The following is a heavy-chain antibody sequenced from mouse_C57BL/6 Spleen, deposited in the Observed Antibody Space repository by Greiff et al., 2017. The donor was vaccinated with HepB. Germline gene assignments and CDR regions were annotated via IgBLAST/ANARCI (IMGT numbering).Heavy chain of an antibody. CDR1: GYTFTSYW. D-gene: IGHD1-1*01. V-gene: IGHV1-69*01. CDR3: ARVLYGSSDY. Sequence: VQLQQPGAELVMPGASVKLSCKASGYTFTSYWMHWVKQRPGQGLEWIGEIDPSDSYTNYNQKFKGKSTLTVDKSSSTAYMQLSSLTSEDSAVYYCARVLYGSSDYWGQGTTLTVSS. J-gene: IGHJ2*01. CDR2: IDPSDSYT.